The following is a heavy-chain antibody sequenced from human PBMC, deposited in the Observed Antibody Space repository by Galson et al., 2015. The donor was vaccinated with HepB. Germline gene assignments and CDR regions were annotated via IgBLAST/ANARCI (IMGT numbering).Heavy chain of an antibody. D-gene: IGHD2-21*02. Sequence: PALVKPTQTLTLTCTLSGFSLTTRGVGVGWIRQPPGKALEWLAVIHWNDDKRYSPSLKSRLSITQDTSKNQVVLTMTNMDPVDTATYYCARIVFHAAKDLPYCGGDCYPYAFDIWGQGTMVTVSS. J-gene: IGHJ3*02. V-gene: IGHV2-5*01. CDR1: GFSLTTRGVG. CDR3: ARIVFHAAKDLPYCGGDCYPYAFDI. CDR2: IHWNDDK.